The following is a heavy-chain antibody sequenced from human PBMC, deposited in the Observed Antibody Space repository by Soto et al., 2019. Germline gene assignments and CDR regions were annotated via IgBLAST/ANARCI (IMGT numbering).Heavy chain of an antibody. CDR2: INPNSGGR. V-gene: IGHV1-2*04. J-gene: IGHJ4*02. CDR1: GYTFTGYY. D-gene: IGHD5-12*01. Sequence: ASVTVSCKASGYTFTGYYMHWVRPAPAQELEWMGCINPNSGGRNYAQKFQDWVTMTRDTSISTAYMELSRLRYDDTAVYYCAREEDSGYDSSFDYWGQGTLVTVSS. CDR3: AREEDSGYDSSFDY.